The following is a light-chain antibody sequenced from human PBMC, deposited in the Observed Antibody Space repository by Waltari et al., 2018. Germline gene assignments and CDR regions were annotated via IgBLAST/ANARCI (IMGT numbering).Light chain of an antibody. Sequence: SCRASQSIGKYLDWYQQRPGQAPRLLIYAASTRATGIPDRFSGSGYGTDFSLTISSLEPEDFAVYYCQNHERLPATFGQGTKVEIK. J-gene: IGKJ1*01. V-gene: IGKV3-11*01. CDR2: AAS. CDR3: QNHERLPAT. CDR1: QSIGKY.